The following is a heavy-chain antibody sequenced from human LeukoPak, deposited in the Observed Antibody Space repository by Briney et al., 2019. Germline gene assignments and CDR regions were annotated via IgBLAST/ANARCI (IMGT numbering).Heavy chain of an antibody. V-gene: IGHV1-69*04. J-gene: IGHJ4*02. CDR2: IIPILGIA. Sequence: ASVKVSCKASGGTFSSYAISWVRQAPGQGLEWMGRIIPILGIANYAQKFQGRVTITADKSTSTAYMELSSLRSEDTAVYYCARALRDGYNFSDYWGQGTLVTVSS. CDR3: ARALRDGYNFSDY. CDR1: GGTFSSYA. D-gene: IGHD5-24*01.